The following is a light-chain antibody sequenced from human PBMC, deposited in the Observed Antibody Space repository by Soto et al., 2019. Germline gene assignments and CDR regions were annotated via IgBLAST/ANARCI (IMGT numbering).Light chain of an antibody. CDR1: QSVSST. CDR3: QQYNNWLWT. CDR2: GAS. J-gene: IGKJ1*01. V-gene: IGKV3-15*01. Sequence: EIVLTQSPAALSLSPGERATLACSASQSVSSTLAWHQQKPGQAPRLLIYGASTRATGIPDRFSVNGSGTEFTLTISSLQSEDFAVYYCQQYNNWLWTFGQLTNVEIK.